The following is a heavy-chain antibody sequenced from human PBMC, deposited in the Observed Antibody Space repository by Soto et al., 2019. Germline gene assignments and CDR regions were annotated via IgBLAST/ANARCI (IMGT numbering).Heavy chain of an antibody. CDR1: GFTFSSYG. V-gene: IGHV3-30*18. Sequence: PGGSLRLSCAASGFTFSSYGMHWVRQAPGKGLEWVAVISYDGSNKYYADSVKGRFTISRDNSKNTLYLQMNSLRAEDTAVYYCAKSQSGASGEDSSSWYPDYYYYGMDVWGQGTTVTVSS. D-gene: IGHD6-13*01. CDR3: AKSQSGASGEDSSSWYPDYYYYGMDV. J-gene: IGHJ6*02. CDR2: ISYDGSNK.